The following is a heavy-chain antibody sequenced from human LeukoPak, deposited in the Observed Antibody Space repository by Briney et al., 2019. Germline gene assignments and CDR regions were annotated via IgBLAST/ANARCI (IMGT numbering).Heavy chain of an antibody. CDR3: ARERITMVRGVMRKNWFDP. D-gene: IGHD3-10*01. CDR1: GYTLTSYY. J-gene: IGHJ5*02. CDR2: INPSGGST. V-gene: IGHV1-46*01. Sequence: GASVKVSCKASGYTLTSYYMHWVRQAPGQGLEWMGIINPSGGSTSYAQKFQGRVTMTRDTSTSTVYMELSSLRSEDTAVYYCARERITMVRGVMRKNWFDPWGQGTLVTVSS.